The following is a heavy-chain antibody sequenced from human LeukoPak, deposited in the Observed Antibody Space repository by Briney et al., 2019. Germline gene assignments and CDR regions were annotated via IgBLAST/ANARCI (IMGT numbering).Heavy chain of an antibody. CDR3: ARGYSGYDLAPTDY. CDR1: GGSISSGSYY. J-gene: IGHJ4*02. V-gene: IGHV4-39*07. CDR2: IYYSGST. Sequence: SETLSLTCTVSGGSISSGSYYWSWIRQPAGKGLEWIGSIYYSGSTYYNPSLKSRVTISVDTSKNQFSLKLSSVTAADTAVYYCARGYSGYDLAPTDYWGQGTLVTVSS. D-gene: IGHD5-12*01.